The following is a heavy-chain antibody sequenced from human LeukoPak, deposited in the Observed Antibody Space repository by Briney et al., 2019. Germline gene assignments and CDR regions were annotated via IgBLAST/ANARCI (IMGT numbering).Heavy chain of an antibody. Sequence: SETLSLTFTVSGGSISSYYWSWIRQPAGKGLEWIGRIYTSGSTNYNPSLKSRVTMSVDTSKNQFSLKLSSVTAADTAVYYCARDTSTTYYDFWSGYQAGGFDYWGQGTLVTVSS. V-gene: IGHV4-4*07. CDR3: ARDTSTTYYDFWSGYQAGGFDY. D-gene: IGHD3-3*01. J-gene: IGHJ4*02. CDR2: IYTSGST. CDR1: GGSISSYY.